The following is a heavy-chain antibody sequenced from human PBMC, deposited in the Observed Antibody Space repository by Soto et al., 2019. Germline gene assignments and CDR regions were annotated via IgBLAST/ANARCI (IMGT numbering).Heavy chain of an antibody. D-gene: IGHD6-19*01. CDR1: GFTFSSYA. J-gene: IGHJ4*02. Sequence: PGGSLRLSCAASGFTFSSYAMSWVRQAPGKGLEWVSAISGSGGSTYYADTVKGRFNISRDNSKNTLYLQMNSLRAEDTAVYYCAKDHIAVAEKPFDYWGQGTLVTVSS. V-gene: IGHV3-23*01. CDR3: AKDHIAVAEKPFDY. CDR2: ISGSGGST.